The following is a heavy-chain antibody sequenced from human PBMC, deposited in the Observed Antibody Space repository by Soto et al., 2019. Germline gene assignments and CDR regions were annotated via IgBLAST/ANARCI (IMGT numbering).Heavy chain of an antibody. Sequence: PGGSLRLSCAASGFTVSSNYMSWVRQAPGKGLEWVSVIYSGGSTYYADSVKGRFTISRHNSKNTLYLQMNSLRAEDTAVYYCASDSGSYPTPGYFDYWGQGTLVTVS. D-gene: IGHD1-26*01. V-gene: IGHV3-53*04. CDR1: GFTVSSNY. CDR2: IYSGGST. CDR3: ASDSGSYPTPGYFDY. J-gene: IGHJ4*02.